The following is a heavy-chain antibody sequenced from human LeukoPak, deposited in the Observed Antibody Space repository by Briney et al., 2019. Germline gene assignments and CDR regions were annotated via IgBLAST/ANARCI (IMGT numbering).Heavy chain of an antibody. J-gene: IGHJ4*02. CDR2: ISGSGGST. CDR1: GFTLGSYI. D-gene: IGHD1-26*01. CDR3: AKSGSYYYFDY. Sequence: GGSLRLSCAASGFTLGSYIMSWVRQAPGKGLEWVSGISGSGGSTYYADSVKGRFTISRDYSKNTLYLQMNSLRAGDTAVYFCAKSGSYYYFDYWGQGTLVTVSS. V-gene: IGHV3-23*01.